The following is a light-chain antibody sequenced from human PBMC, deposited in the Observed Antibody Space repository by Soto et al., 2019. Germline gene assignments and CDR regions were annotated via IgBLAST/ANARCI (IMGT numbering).Light chain of an antibody. Sequence: EMVLTQSPATLSVSPGERATLSCRASQSVSSNLAWYQQKPGQAPRLLIYGASSRATGIPNRFSGSGSGTDFTLTISRLEPEDFAVYYCQQYGNSPQTFGQGTKVDI. J-gene: IGKJ1*01. CDR1: QSVSSN. CDR2: GAS. V-gene: IGKV3-20*01. CDR3: QQYGNSPQT.